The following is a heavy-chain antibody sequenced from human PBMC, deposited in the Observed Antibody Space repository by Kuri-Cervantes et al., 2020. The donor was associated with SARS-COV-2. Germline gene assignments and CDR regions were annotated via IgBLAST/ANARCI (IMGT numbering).Heavy chain of an antibody. D-gene: IGHD1-26*01. CDR3: ARVGGGSYYDY. CDR2: IDWDDDK. V-gene: IGHV2-70*04. Sequence: SGPTLVKPTQTLRLTCTFSGFSLSTSGVRVSWIRQPPGKALEWHARIDWDDDKFYSTSLKTRLTIPKDTSKNQVVLTMTNMDPVDTATYYCARVGGGSYYDYWGQGTLVTVSS. J-gene: IGHJ4*02. CDR1: GFSLSTSGVR.